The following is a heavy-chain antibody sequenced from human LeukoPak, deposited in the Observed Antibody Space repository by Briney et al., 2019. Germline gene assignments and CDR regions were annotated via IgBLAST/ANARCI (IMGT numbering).Heavy chain of an antibody. CDR2: IYHSGNT. D-gene: IGHD3-9*01. Sequence: SETLSLTCAVSGGSISSSNWWNWVRQPPGKGLEWIGEIYHSGNTNYNPSLKSRVTISLDKSKNQFSLKLTSVTAAGTAVYYCATYDILTTYGGGTTYWGQGTLVTVSS. V-gene: IGHV4-4*02. CDR1: GGSISSSNW. CDR3: ATYDILTTYGGGTTY. J-gene: IGHJ4*02.